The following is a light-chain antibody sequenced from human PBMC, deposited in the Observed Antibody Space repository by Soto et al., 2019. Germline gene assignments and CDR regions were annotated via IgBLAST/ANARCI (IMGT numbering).Light chain of an antibody. V-gene: IGLV2-11*01. J-gene: IGLJ2*01. Sequence: QSVLTQPRSVSGSPGQSVTISCTGTSSDVGGYNYVSWYQQYPDKAPKLMIYDVNKRPSGVPDRFSGSKSGNTASLTISGLQAEDEADYYCCSYAGSYTLVFGGGTKLTVL. CDR3: CSYAGSYTLV. CDR1: SSDVGGYNY. CDR2: DVN.